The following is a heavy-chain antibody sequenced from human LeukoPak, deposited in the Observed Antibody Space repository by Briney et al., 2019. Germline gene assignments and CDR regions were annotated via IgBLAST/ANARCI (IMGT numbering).Heavy chain of an antibody. V-gene: IGHV3-66*01. CDR3: ARSGEAGTFDY. CDR2: IYSGGST. J-gene: IGHJ4*02. D-gene: IGHD6-13*01. CDR1: GFTVSNNY. Sequence: GGSLRLSCAVFGFTVSNNYMNWVRQAPGKGLEWVSVIYSGGSTYYADSVKGRFTISRDNSKNTLYLQMNSLRGEDTAVYYCARSGEAGTFDYWGQGTLVTISS.